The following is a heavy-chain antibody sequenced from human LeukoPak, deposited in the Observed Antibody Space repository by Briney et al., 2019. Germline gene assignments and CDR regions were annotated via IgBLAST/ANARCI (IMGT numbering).Heavy chain of an antibody. V-gene: IGHV3-30-3*01. D-gene: IGHD1-26*01. CDR3: ARDRHSGSYYSAFDI. Sequence: GGSLRLSCAASGFTFSSYAMHWVRQAPGKGLEWVAVISYDGSNKYYADSVKGRFTIFRDNSKNTLYLQMNSLRAEDTAVYYCARDRHSGSYYSAFDIWGQGTMVTVSS. J-gene: IGHJ3*02. CDR2: ISYDGSNK. CDR1: GFTFSSYA.